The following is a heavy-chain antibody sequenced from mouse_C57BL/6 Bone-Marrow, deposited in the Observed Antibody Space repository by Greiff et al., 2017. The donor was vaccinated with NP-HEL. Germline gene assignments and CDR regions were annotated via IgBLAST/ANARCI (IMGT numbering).Heavy chain of an antibody. Sequence: QVQLQQSGAELARPGASVKLSCKASGYTFTSYGISWVKQRTGPGLEWIGEIYPRSGNTYYNEKFKGKATLTADKSSSTAYMELRSLTSEDSAVYFCARGPLTTVVPFDYWGQGTTLTVSS. CDR1: GYTFTSYG. D-gene: IGHD1-1*01. J-gene: IGHJ2*01. V-gene: IGHV1-81*01. CDR3: ARGPLTTVVPFDY. CDR2: IYPRSGNT.